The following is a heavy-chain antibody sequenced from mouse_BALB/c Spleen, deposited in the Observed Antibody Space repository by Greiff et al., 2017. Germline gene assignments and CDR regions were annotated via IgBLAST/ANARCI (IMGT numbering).Heavy chain of an antibody. V-gene: IGHV5-17*02. CDR3: ARITGVAGAY. CDR1: GFTFSSFG. CDR2: ISSGSSTI. J-gene: IGHJ3*01. D-gene: IGHD1-1*01. Sequence: EVKVVESGGGLVQPGGSRKLSCAASGFTFSSFGMHWVRQAPEKGLEWVAYISSGSSTIYYADTVKGRFTISRDNPKNTLFLQMTSLRSEDTAMYYCARITGVAGAYWGQGTLVTVSA.